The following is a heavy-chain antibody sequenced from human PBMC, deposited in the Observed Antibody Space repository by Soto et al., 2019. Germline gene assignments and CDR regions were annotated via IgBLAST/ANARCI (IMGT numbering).Heavy chain of an antibody. V-gene: IGHV4-59*08. Sequence: QVQLQESGPGLVKPSETLSLTCTVSGGSISSYYWSWIRQPPGKGLEWIGYIYYSGSTNYNPSLKSRVTISVDTSKNQFSLKLSSVTAADTAVYYCARAYSSGWTRWFDPWGQGTLVTVSS. CDR1: GGSISSYY. J-gene: IGHJ5*02. CDR2: IYYSGST. D-gene: IGHD6-19*01. CDR3: ARAYSSGWTRWFDP.